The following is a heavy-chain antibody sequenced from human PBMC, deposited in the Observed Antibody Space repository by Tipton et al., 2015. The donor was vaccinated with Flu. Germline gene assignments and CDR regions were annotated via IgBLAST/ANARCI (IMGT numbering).Heavy chain of an antibody. V-gene: IGHV4-38-2*01. J-gene: IGHJ4*02. D-gene: IGHD3-10*02. CDR2: IYHRGST. CDR3: ARHTGDSVRGVIDY. CDR1: GYSISSGYY. Sequence: TLSLTCAVSGYSISSGYYWGWVRQPPGKGLEWIGTIYHRGSTYYNPSLKSRLTMSVDTSKNQFSLKLSSVTAADTAVYYCARHTGDSVRGVIDYWGQGTLVTVSS.